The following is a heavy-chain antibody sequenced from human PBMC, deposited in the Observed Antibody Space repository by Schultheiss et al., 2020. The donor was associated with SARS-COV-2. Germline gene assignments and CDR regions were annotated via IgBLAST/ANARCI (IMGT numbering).Heavy chain of an antibody. CDR3: ARGPSLLFDY. J-gene: IGHJ4*02. CDR2: INHSGST. CDR1: GGSFSDYY. Sequence: SETLSLTCAVYGGSFSDYYWNWIRQPPGKGLEWIGEINHSGSTNYNPSLKSRVTISVDTSKNQFSLKLSSVTAADTAVYYCARGPSLLFDYWGQGTLVTVSS. D-gene: IGHD3-10*01. V-gene: IGHV4-34*01.